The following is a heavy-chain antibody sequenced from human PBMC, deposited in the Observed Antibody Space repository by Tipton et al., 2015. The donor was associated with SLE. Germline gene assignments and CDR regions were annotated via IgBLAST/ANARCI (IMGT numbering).Heavy chain of an antibody. Sequence: TLSLTCAVYGGSFSGYYWSWIRQPPGKGLEWIGEINHSGSTNYNPSLKSRVTISVDTSKNQFSLKLSSVTAADTAVYYCSCRIAARRSRLNPFAYWGPGSLVRVSS. V-gene: IGHV4-34*01. CDR1: GGSFSGYY. CDR2: INHSGST. J-gene: IGHJ4*02. D-gene: IGHD6-6*01. CDR3: SCRIAARRSRLNPFAY.